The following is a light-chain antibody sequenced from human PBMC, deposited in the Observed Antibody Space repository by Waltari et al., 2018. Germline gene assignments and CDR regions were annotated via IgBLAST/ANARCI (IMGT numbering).Light chain of an antibody. V-gene: IGLV1-44*01. J-gene: IGLJ3*02. CDR3: AAWDDSLNGWV. CDR1: SSNIGSNT. CDR2: SNN. Sequence: QSVLTQPPSASGTPGQRVTISCSGSSSNIGSNTVNWYQQIPGTAPKLRIYSNNQRPSGVPDRFSGSKSGTSAPLAISGLQSEDEADYYCAAWDDSLNGWVFGGGTKLTVL.